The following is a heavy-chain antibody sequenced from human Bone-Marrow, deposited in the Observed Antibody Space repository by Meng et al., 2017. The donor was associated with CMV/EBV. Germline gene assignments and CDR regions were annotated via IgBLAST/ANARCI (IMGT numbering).Heavy chain of an antibody. CDR3: ARGPARPRAGRPRGWFDP. CDR2: TYYRSKWYN. CDR1: GDSVSSNSAA. Sequence: SQTLSLTCAISGDSVSSNSAAWNWIRQSPSRGLEWLGRTYYRSKWYNDYAVSVKSRITINPDTSKNQFSLKLSSVTAADTAVYYCARGPARPRAGRPRGWFDPWGQGTLVTVSS. V-gene: IGHV6-1*01. D-gene: IGHD6-6*01. J-gene: IGHJ5*02.